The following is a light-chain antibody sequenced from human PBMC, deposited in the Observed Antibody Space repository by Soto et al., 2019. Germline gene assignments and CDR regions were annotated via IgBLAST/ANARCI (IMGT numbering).Light chain of an antibody. CDR2: GAS. V-gene: IGKV3D-20*02. CDR3: QQRSSWPLT. CDR1: QSVSSSY. Sequence: EIVLTQSPGTLSLSPGERATLSCRASQSVSSSYLAWYQQKPGQAPRLLIYGASNRATGIPARFSGSGSGTDFTLTIRSLEPEDFAVYFCQQRSSWPLTFGGGTKVDIK. J-gene: IGKJ4*02.